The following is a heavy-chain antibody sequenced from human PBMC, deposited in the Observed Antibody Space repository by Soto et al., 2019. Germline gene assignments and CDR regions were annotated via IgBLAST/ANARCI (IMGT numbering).Heavy chain of an antibody. D-gene: IGHD5-18*01. Sequence: PSETLSLTCTVSGGSISSYYWSWIRQPPGKGLEWIGYIYYSGSTNYNPSLKSRVTISVDTSKNQFSLKLSSVTAADTAVYYCARGKVEYSYGYPSYYGMDVWGQGTTVTVSS. CDR2: IYYSGST. V-gene: IGHV4-59*01. J-gene: IGHJ6*02. CDR3: ARGKVEYSYGYPSYYGMDV. CDR1: GGSISSYY.